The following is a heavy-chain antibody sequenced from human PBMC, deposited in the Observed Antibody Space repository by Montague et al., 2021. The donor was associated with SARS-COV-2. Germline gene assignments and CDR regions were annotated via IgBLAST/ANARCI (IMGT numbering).Heavy chain of an antibody. CDR1: GGSFTTYY. Sequence: SETLSLTCAVYGGSFTTYYWSWIRQPPGKGLEWIGEINHGGTTNFNPALKSRVTMSVDTSKNQFSLTLTSVTAADTAIYFCARNSFRARFFDWSFYFTFWGQGSVVTVSS. CDR3: ARNSFRARFFDWSFYFTF. CDR2: INHGGTT. D-gene: IGHD3/OR15-3a*01. J-gene: IGHJ4*02. V-gene: IGHV4-34*01.